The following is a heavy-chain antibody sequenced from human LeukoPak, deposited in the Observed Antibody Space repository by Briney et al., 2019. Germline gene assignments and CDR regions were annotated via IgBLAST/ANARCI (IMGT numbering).Heavy chain of an antibody. V-gene: IGHV4-59*12. Sequence: SETLSLTCTVSGGSISSYYWSWIRQPPGKGLEWIGYIYYSGSTNYNPSLKSRVTISVDTSKNQFSLKLSSVTAADTAVYYCLGYYYDSSGYTHYYYYMDVWGKGTTVTVSS. J-gene: IGHJ6*03. CDR3: LGYYYDSSGYTHYYYYMDV. CDR1: GGSISSYY. D-gene: IGHD3-22*01. CDR2: IYYSGST.